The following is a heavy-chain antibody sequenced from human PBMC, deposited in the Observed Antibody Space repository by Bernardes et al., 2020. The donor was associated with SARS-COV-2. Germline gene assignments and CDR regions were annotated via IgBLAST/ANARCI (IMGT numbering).Heavy chain of an antibody. J-gene: IGHJ4*02. CDR1: AFTFSSYG. V-gene: IGHV3-33*01. CDR3: VRSPQHCSSTSCYPGYLDY. D-gene: IGHD2-2*01. Sequence: GGSLRLSCAASAFTFSSYGMHCVRQAPGKGLEWVSVVWYDGSNKYYADSVKGRFTISRDNSKNTLYLQMNSLRAGDTAVYYCVRSPQHCSSTSCYPGYLDYWGQGALVTVS. CDR2: VWYDGSNK.